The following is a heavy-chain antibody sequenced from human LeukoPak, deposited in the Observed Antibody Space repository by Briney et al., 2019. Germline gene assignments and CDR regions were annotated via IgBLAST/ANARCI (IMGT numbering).Heavy chain of an antibody. D-gene: IGHD2-21*02. V-gene: IGHV4-30-2*01. Sequence: SETLSLTCAVSGGSISSGGYSWSWIRQPPGKGLEWIGYIYHSGSTYYNPSLKSRVTISVDTSKNQFSLKLSSVTAADTAVYYCAFLYCGGDCYHFDYWGQGTLVTVSS. CDR1: GGSISSGGYS. CDR2: IYHSGST. J-gene: IGHJ4*02. CDR3: AFLYCGGDCYHFDY.